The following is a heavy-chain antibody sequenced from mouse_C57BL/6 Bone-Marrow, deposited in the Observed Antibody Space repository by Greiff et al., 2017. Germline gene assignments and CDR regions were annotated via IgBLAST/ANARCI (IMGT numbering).Heavy chain of an antibody. CDR3: AREGTTVVPWYFDV. D-gene: IGHD1-1*01. CDR1: GYAFTNYL. CDR2: INPGSGGT. V-gene: IGHV1-54*01. Sequence: QVQLQQSGAELVRPGTSVKVSCKASGYAFTNYLIEWVKQRPGQGLEWIGVINPGSGGTNYNEKFKGKATLTADKSSSTAYMQLSSLTSEDSAVYFCAREGTTVVPWYFDVWAQGPRSPSPQ. J-gene: IGHJ1*03.